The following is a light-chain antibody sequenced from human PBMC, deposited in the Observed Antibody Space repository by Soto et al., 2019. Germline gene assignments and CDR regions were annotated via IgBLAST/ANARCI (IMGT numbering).Light chain of an antibody. CDR2: AAS. Sequence: DIQMTQSPSTVSASVGDRVTITCRASQPISSWLAWFRQRPGKAPELLIYAASTLHSGVPSRFSGSGSGTDFALTISGLQPEDFATYYCQQASSFPHTVCQGTRVDIK. CDR3: QQASSFPHT. V-gene: IGKV1-12*01. CDR1: QPISSW. J-gene: IGKJ2*01.